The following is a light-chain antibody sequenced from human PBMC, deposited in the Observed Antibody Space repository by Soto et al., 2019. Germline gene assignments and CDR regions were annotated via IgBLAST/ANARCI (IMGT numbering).Light chain of an antibody. V-gene: IGLV1-44*01. J-gene: IGLJ3*02. Sequence: VVTQPPSASGTPGQRVTISCSGSSSNIGSNTVNWYQQLPGTAPKLLIYSNNHRPSGVPDRFSGSKSGTSASLAISGLQSEDEADYYCAAWDDSLNGYWVFGGGTKLTVL. CDR3: AAWDDSLNGYWV. CDR1: SSNIGSNT. CDR2: SNN.